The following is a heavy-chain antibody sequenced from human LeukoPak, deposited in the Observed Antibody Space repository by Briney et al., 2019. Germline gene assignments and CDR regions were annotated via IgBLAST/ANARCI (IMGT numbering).Heavy chain of an antibody. CDR2: IYIGGST. CDR1: GFTFSSYV. D-gene: IGHD1-20*01. J-gene: IGHJ4*02. Sequence: GGSLRLSCAASGFTFSSYVMSWVRQAPGKGLEWVSVIYIGGSTYYADSVKGRFTISRDNSKNTLYLQMNSLRAEDTAVYYCAREERYNWNYFDYWGQGTLVTVSS. V-gene: IGHV3-53*01. CDR3: AREERYNWNYFDY.